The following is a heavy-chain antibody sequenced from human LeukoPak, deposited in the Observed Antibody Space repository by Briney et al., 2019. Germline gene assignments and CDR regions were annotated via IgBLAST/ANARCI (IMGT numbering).Heavy chain of an antibody. CDR1: GYTFTSYY. CDR2: ISAYNGNT. Sequence: ASVKVSCKASGYTFTSYYMHWVRQAPGQGLEWMGWISAYNGNTNYAQKLQGRVTMTTDTSTSTAYMELRSLRSDDTAVYYCARDKGILGSFGVDWGQGTLVTVSS. CDR3: ARDKGILGSFGVD. J-gene: IGHJ4*02. D-gene: IGHD3-16*01. V-gene: IGHV1-18*04.